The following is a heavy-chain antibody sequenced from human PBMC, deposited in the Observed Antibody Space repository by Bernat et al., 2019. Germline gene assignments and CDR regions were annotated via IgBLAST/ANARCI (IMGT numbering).Heavy chain of an antibody. CDR1: GFSFSSYA. CDR3: AKVGTYSSGWYLGWYFDL. J-gene: IGHJ2*01. V-gene: IGHV3-23*01. Sequence: EVQLLESGGGLGQPGGSLRLSCAASGFSFSSYAMSWVRQAPGKGLEWVSAISGSGGSTYYADSVKGRFTISRDNSTNTLYLTMNSMRAEDTAVYYCAKVGTYSSGWYLGWYFDLWGRGTLVTVSS. D-gene: IGHD6-19*01. CDR2: ISGSGGST.